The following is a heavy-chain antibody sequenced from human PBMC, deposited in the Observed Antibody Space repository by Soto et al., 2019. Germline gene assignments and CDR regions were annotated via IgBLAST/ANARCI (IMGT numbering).Heavy chain of an antibody. V-gene: IGHV1-46*04. CDR2: IDPSDGTT. CDR1: GYAFTTYH. J-gene: IGHJ3*02. CDR3: ARDEVPDVRNDAFDI. Sequence: ASVKVSCKASGYAFTTYHMHWVRQAPGQGLEWMGMIDPSDGTTTYAQKLQGRVTMTRETATSTVYMELSSLRSEDTAVYYCARDEVPDVRNDAFDIWGQGTIVTV.